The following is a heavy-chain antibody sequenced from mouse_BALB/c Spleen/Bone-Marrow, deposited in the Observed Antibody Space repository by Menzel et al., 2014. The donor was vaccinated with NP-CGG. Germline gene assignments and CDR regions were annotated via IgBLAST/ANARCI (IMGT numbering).Heavy chain of an antibody. D-gene: IGHD1-1*01. CDR2: INPSTGFT. V-gene: IGHV1-4*01. CDR1: CYTFTTYT. Sequence: VQLQQSGAELARTGASVKTSCKASCYTFTTYTMHWVQQRPGQGLEWVGYINPSTGFTNYNQIFKDKATLAADKSSSTAYIQLSCLTSEDSAVYYCARGGFLLRSLALDYWGQGTSVTVSS. J-gene: IGHJ4*01. CDR3: ARGGFLLRSLALDY.